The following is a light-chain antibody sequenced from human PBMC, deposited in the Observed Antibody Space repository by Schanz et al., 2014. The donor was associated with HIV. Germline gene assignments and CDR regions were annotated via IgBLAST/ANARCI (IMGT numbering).Light chain of an antibody. J-gene: IGLJ2*01. CDR1: RSNIGAGFD. CDR2: DNT. Sequence: QSVLTQPPSVSGAPGQRVTISCTGSRSNIGAGFDVHWYQQLPGASPKLLIYDNTKRPSGVPDRFSGSKSGNTASLTISGLQAEDEADYYCSSFTYTSTPVVFGGGTKLTVL. CDR3: SSFTYTSTPVV. V-gene: IGLV1-40*01.